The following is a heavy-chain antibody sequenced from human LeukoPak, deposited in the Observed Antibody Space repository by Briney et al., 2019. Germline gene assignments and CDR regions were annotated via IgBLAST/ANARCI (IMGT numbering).Heavy chain of an antibody. J-gene: IGHJ4*02. CDR2: MNPNSGNT. CDR3: ARDYCSGGSCYLYSFDY. D-gene: IGHD2-15*01. CDR1: GYTFTSYD. Sequence: ASVKVSCKASGYTFTSYDINWVRQATGQGLEWMGLMNPNSGNTGYAQKFQGRVTMTRNTSINTAYMELSSLRSEETDVYYCARDYCSGGSCYLYSFDYWGQGTLVTVSS. V-gene: IGHV1-8*01.